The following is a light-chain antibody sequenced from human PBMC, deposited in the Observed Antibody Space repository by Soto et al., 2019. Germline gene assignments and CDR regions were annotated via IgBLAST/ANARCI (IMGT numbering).Light chain of an antibody. V-gene: IGKV3-20*01. CDR3: QQYDALPLT. J-gene: IGKJ3*01. Sequence: EIVLTQSPGTLSLSPGERATLSCRASQTLSTNSLAWYQQRPGQTPRLLIYAASTRDTDIPDRFNGSGSGTDFALTINRLEPEDFAVYYCQQYDALPLTFGPGTTVDVK. CDR1: QTLSTNS. CDR2: AAS.